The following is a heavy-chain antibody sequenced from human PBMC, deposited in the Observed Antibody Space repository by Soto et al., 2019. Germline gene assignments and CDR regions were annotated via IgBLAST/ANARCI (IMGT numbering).Heavy chain of an antibody. J-gene: IGHJ4*02. CDR1: GASISNGYYT. CDR2: IYNSVNT. V-gene: IGHV4-30-4*01. Sequence: QVQLQESGPGLVEPSQTLSLTCTVSGASISNGYYTWSWIRQPPGKDLEWIGHIYNSVNTYSNPSLKSRVTISADTSKNQFSMKLSSVTAADKAVYYCARGPSGDKVDYWGQGTLVTVSS. CDR3: ARGPSGDKVDY. D-gene: IGHD3-10*01.